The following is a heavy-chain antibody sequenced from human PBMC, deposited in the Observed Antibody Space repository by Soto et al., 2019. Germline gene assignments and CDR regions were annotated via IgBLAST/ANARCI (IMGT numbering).Heavy chain of an antibody. V-gene: IGHV1-8*01. D-gene: IGHD2-21*01. CDR1: GYTFTSYD. CDR3: ARVVTLILYNWFDP. Sequence: ASVKVSCKASGYTFTSYDINWVRQATGQGLEWMGWMNPNSGNTGYAQKFQGRVTMTRNTSISTAYMELSSLRSEDTAVYYCARVVTLILYNWFDPWDQGTLVTVSS. CDR2: MNPNSGNT. J-gene: IGHJ5*02.